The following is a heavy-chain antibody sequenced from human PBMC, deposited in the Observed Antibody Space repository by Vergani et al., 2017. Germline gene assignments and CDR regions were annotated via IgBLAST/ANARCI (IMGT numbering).Heavy chain of an antibody. CDR3: ARIRYGDYGAADFDI. V-gene: IGHV2-26*01. CDR2: IFSNDEK. D-gene: IGHD4-17*01. Sequence: QVTLKESGPVLVKPTETLTLTCTVAGFSLSNARMGVSWIRQPPGKALEWLAHIFSNDEKSYSTSLKSRLTISKDTSKSQVVPTMTNMDPVDTATYYCARIRYGDYGAADFDIWGQGTMVTVSS. CDR1: GFSLSNARMG. J-gene: IGHJ3*02.